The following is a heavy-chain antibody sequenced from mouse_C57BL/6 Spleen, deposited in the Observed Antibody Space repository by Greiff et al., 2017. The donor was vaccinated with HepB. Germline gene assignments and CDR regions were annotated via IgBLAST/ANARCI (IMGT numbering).Heavy chain of an antibody. J-gene: IGHJ4*01. CDR3: ARDGSSSGAMDY. V-gene: IGHV1-72*01. Sequence: QVQLQQPGAELVKPGASVKLSCKASGYTFTSYWMHWVKQRPGRGLEWIGRIGPNSGGTQYTEKFKSKATLTVDKPSSTAYMQLSSLPSEDSAVYYCARDGSSSGAMDYWGQGTSVTVSS. D-gene: IGHD1-1*01. CDR2: IGPNSGGT. CDR1: GYTFTSYW.